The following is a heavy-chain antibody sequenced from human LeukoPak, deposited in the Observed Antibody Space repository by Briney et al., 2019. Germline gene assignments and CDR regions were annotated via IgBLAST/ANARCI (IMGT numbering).Heavy chain of an antibody. V-gene: IGHV3-66*01. CDR3: ARGREGEEFDY. J-gene: IGHJ4*02. Sequence: GGSLRLSCAASGFTFSSYTMNWVRQAPGKGLEWVSVIHSGGSTYYADSVKGRFFISRDNSKNTLYVQMNTLRAEDTAVYYCARGREGEEFDYWGQGTLVTVSS. CDR2: IHSGGST. D-gene: IGHD3-16*01. CDR1: GFTFSSYT.